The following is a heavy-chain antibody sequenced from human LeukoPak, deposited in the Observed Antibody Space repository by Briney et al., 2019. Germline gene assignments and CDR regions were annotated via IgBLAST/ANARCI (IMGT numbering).Heavy chain of an antibody. CDR2: ISSNGGST. V-gene: IGHV3-64*01. Sequence: GGSLRLSCAASGFTFSSYAMHWVRQAPGKGLEYVSAISSNGGSTYYANSVKGRFTISRDNSKNTLYLQMGSLRAEDMAVYYCARWRLDTRGQGLDYWGQGTLVTVSA. CDR1: GFTFSSYA. CDR3: ARWRLDTRGQGLDY. D-gene: IGHD5-18*01. J-gene: IGHJ4*02.